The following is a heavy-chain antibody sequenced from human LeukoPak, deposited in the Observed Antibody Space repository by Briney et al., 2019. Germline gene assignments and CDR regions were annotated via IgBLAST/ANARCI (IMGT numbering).Heavy chain of an antibody. J-gene: IGHJ3*02. CDR3: ARESGYSYGPDAFDI. D-gene: IGHD5-18*01. V-gene: IGHV4-39*07. Sequence: PSETLSLTCTVSGGSISSSSYYWGWIRQPPGKGLEWIGSIYYSGSTYYNPSLKSRVTISVDTSKNQFSLKLSSVTAADTAVYYCARESGYSYGPDAFDIWGQGTMVTVSS. CDR2: IYYSGST. CDR1: GGSISSSSYY.